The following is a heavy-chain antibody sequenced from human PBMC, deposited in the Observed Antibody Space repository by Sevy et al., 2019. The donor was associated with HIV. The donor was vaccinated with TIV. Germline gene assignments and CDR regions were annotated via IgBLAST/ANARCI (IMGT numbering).Heavy chain of an antibody. CDR3: ARDNNAHFFLDY. CDR1: GFTFASYS. D-gene: IGHD2-8*01. V-gene: IGHV3-30-3*01. Sequence: GESLKISCAASGFTFASYSRHWVRQAPGKGLEWVSLISQAYDGNKKYYTDSVRGRFTISRDDSKSTLYLQLNSLRAEDTAVYYCARDNNAHFFLDYWGQGTLVTVSS. J-gene: IGHJ4*02. CDR2: ISQAYDGNKK.